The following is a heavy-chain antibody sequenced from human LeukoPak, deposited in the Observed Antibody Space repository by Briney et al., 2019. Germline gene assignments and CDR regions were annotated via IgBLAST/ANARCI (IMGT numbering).Heavy chain of an antibody. J-gene: IGHJ4*02. CDR2: LRPDTGAT. D-gene: IGHD5-12*01. CDR1: EYTFTGYY. V-gene: IGHV1-2*02. CDR3: ARVDTVGTVNPFY. Sequence: ASVKVSCKASEYTFTGYYIHWVRQVPGQGLEWMGWLRPDTGATNFAQNFLGRVTMTGDTSISTAYMELSRLRPDDTAVYYCARVDTVGTVNPFYWGQGTLVTVSS.